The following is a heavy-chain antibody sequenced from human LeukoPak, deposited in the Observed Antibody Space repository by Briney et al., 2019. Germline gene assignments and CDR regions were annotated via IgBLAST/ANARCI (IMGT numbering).Heavy chain of an antibody. V-gene: IGHV3-74*01. CDR1: GFTFSRYW. CDR3: TGPSFDASGMGFDP. Sequence: GGSLRLSSAASGFTFSRYWIHWVRQAPGKGPVWVSVISTDGSSTRYADSVKGRFTISRDNVKNTLYLQMNSLRVEDTAVYYCTGPSFDASGMGFDPWGQGALVTVSS. CDR2: ISTDGSST. J-gene: IGHJ5*02. D-gene: IGHD3-10*01.